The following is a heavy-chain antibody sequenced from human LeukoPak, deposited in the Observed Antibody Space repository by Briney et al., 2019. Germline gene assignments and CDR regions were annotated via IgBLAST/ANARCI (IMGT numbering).Heavy chain of an antibody. J-gene: IGHJ6*02. Sequence: ASVKVSCKASGYTFTGYYMHWVRQAPGQGLEWMGWINPNSGGTNYAQKFQGRVTMTRDTSISTAYMELSRLRSDDTAVYYCAREVGGPSTSRYYYYGMDVWSQGTTVTVSS. CDR3: AREVGGPSTSRYYYYGMDV. CDR1: GYTFTGYY. D-gene: IGHD2-2*01. V-gene: IGHV1-2*02. CDR2: INPNSGGT.